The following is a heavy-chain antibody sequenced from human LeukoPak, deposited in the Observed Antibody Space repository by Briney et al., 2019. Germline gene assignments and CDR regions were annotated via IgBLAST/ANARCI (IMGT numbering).Heavy chain of an antibody. CDR2: INHSGST. CDR3: ATGLNNYYDSSGYPNWFDP. V-gene: IGHV4-34*01. CDR1: GGSFSDYF. Sequence: SETLSLTCAVYGGSFSDYFWSWIRQPPGKGLEWIGEINHSGSTKYNPSLKSRVTISVDTSKNQFSLKLSSVTAADTAVYYCATGLNNYYDSSGYPNWFDPWGQGTLVIVSS. D-gene: IGHD3-22*01. J-gene: IGHJ5*02.